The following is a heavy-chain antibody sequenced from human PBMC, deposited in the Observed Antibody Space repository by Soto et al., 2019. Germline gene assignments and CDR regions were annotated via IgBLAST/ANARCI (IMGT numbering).Heavy chain of an antibody. D-gene: IGHD1-26*01. V-gene: IGHV3-48*02. J-gene: IGHJ6*02. CDR1: AFTFNNYA. CDR3: ARSREPGVHYGLDV. CDR2: ITGPSTTI. Sequence: EVQLLESGGGLVQPGGSLSLSCAASAFTFNNYAMSWVRQAPGKGLEWLAYITGPSTTISYRDGVKGRFTISRDNAKRSLFLQLDRLRDDDTAVYYCARSREPGVHYGLDVWGPGTTVTVSS.